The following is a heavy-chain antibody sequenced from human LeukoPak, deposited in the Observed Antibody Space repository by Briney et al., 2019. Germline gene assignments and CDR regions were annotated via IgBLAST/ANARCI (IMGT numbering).Heavy chain of an antibody. J-gene: IGHJ3*02. D-gene: IGHD6-13*01. CDR2: IYYSGST. Sequence: SETLSLTCTVSGGSISSSSYYWGWIRQPPGKGMEWIGSIYYSGSTYYNPSLKSRVTISVDTSKNQFSLKLSSVTAADTAVYYCARPGYSEGAFDIWGQGTMVTVSS. V-gene: IGHV4-39*01. CDR3: ARPGYSEGAFDI. CDR1: GGSISSSSYY.